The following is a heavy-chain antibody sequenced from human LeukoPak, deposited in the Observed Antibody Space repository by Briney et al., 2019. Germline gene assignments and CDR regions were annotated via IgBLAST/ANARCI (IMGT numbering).Heavy chain of an antibody. V-gene: IGHV3-21*04. CDR2: ISSSSSYI. Sequence: PGGSLRLSCAASGFTFSSYSMTWVRQAPGKGLEWVSSISSSSSYIYYADSVKGRFTISRDNAKNSLYLQMNSLRAEDTAVYYCAKTARNMITFGGVMSYWGQGTLVTVSS. CDR3: AKTARNMITFGGVMSY. J-gene: IGHJ4*02. CDR1: GFTFSSYS. D-gene: IGHD3-16*01.